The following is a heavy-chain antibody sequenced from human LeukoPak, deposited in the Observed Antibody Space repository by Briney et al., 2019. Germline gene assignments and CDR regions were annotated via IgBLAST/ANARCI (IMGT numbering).Heavy chain of an antibody. Sequence: GGSLRLSCAASGFRFSNYWIHWVRQAPAKGLVWVSRIRTDGGSTAYADFVKGRFTISRDNAKNTVYLQMNSLRADDTAVYYCARDMETGGRAFDSWGQGTLVTVSS. J-gene: IGHJ4*02. V-gene: IGHV3-74*01. D-gene: IGHD2-8*02. CDR3: ARDMETGGRAFDS. CDR1: GFRFSNYW. CDR2: IRTDGGST.